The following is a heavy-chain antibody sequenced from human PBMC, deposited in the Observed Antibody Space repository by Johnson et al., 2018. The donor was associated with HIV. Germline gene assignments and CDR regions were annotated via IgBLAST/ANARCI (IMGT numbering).Heavy chain of an antibody. CDR1: GFTFSSYA. V-gene: IGHV3-30*04. Sequence: QVQLVESGGGVVQPGRSLRLSCAASGFTFSSYAMHWVRQAPGKGLEWVAVISYDGSNKYYADSVKGRFTISRDNSKNTLYLQMNSLRAEDTAGSYCARDTDGQQLGFVFDIWAKGQWSPSLQ. J-gene: IGHJ3*02. CDR2: ISYDGSNK. D-gene: IGHD6-13*01. CDR3: ARDTDGQQLGFVFDI.